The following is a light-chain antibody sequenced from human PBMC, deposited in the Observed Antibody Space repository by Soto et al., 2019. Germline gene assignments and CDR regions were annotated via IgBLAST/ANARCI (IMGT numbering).Light chain of an antibody. J-gene: IGKJ1*01. V-gene: IGKV1-17*01. CDR1: QGIGND. CDR2: LTY. CDR3: QHYNSYGK. Sequence: DIQMTHSPSSLSASVVDRVTITFRASQGIGNDLGWYQQKPGKAPKRLIYLTYSLQSGVPSRFSGSGSGTDFTLTISSLQPDDFATYYCQHYNSYGKFGQGTKVDIK.